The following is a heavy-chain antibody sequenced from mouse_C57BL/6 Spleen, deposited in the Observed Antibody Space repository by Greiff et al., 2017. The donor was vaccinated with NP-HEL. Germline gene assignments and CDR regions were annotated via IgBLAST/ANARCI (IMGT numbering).Heavy chain of an antibody. CDR3: ARSPGTGAWFAY. Sequence: VQLQQSGPVLVKPGASVKMSCKASGYTFTDYYMNWVKQSHRKSLEWIGVINPYNGGTSYNQKFKGKATLTVDKSSSTAYMELNSLTSEDSAVYYWARSPGTGAWFAYWGQGTLVTVSA. D-gene: IGHD4-1*01. V-gene: IGHV1-19*01. CDR1: GYTFTDYY. CDR2: INPYNGGT. J-gene: IGHJ3*01.